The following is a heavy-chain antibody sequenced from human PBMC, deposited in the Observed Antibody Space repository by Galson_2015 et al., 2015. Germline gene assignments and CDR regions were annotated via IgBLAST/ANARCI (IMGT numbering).Heavy chain of an antibody. CDR2: ISSSSSTK. J-gene: IGHJ4*02. D-gene: IGHD1-26*01. V-gene: IGHV3-48*02. CDR3: ARDGSYFSGSDY. Sequence: SLRLSCAASGFTFSSYSMNWVRQAPGKGLEWVSYISSSSSTKYYADSMKGRFTISRDNAKNSLYLQMNSLRDEDTAVYYCARDGSYFSGSDYWGQGTLVTVSS. CDR1: GFTFSSYS.